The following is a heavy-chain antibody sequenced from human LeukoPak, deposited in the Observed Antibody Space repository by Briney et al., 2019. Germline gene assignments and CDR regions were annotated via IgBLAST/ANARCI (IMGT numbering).Heavy chain of an antibody. CDR1: GFTFSSYW. Sequence: GGSLRLSCAASGFTFSSYWMHWVRQAPGKGLVWVSRINSDGSSTSYADSVKGRFTISRDNSKNTLYLQMNSLRAEDTAVYYCAKFRWLHYYFDYWGQGTLVTVSS. CDR2: INSDGSST. D-gene: IGHD5-24*01. J-gene: IGHJ4*02. V-gene: IGHV3-74*01. CDR3: AKFRWLHYYFDY.